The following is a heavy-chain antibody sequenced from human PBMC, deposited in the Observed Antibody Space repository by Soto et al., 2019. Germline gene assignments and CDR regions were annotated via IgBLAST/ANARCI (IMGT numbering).Heavy chain of an antibody. D-gene: IGHD3-10*01. J-gene: IGHJ6*02. CDR3: ARSGFGESYYYYYGMDV. CDR2: IKQDGSEK. CDR1: VFTSSSYL. Sequence: CLRLSCASSVFTSSSYLMSWVRQAPGKGLEWVANIKQDGSEKYYVDSVKGRFTISRDNAKNSLYLQMNSLRAEDTAVYYCARSGFGESYYYYYGMDVWGQGTTVTVS. V-gene: IGHV3-7*03.